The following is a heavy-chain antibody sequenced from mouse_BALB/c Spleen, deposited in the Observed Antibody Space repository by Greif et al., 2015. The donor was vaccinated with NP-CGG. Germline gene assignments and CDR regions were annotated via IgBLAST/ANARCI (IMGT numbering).Heavy chain of an antibody. J-gene: IGHJ4*01. CDR2: ILPGSGST. V-gene: IGHV1-9*01. Sequence: QVQLQQSGAELMKPGASVKISCKATGYTFSSYWIEWVKQRPGHGLEWIGEILPGSGSTNYNEKFKGKATFTADTSSNTAYMQLSSLASEDSAVYYCARVLYAMDYWGQGTSVTVSS. CDR1: GYTFSSYW. CDR3: ARVLYAMDY.